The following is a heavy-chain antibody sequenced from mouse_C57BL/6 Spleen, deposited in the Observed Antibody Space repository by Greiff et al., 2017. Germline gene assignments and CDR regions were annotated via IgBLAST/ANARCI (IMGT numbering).Heavy chain of an antibody. CDR1: GYSITSGYY. CDR3: ARRLREDYAMDY. D-gene: IGHD2-2*01. J-gene: IGHJ4*01. V-gene: IGHV3-6*01. Sequence: DVQLQESGPGLVKPSQSLSLTCSVTGYSITSGYYWNWIRQFPGNKLEWMGYISYDGSNNYNPSLKNRISITRDTSKNQFFLKLNSVTTEDTATYDCARRLREDYAMDYWGQGTSVTVSS. CDR2: ISYDGSN.